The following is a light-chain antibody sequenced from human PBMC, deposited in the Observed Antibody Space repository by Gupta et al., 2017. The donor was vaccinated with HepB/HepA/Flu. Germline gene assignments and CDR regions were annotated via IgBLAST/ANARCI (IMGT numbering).Light chain of an antibody. J-gene: IGLJ2*01. V-gene: IGLV1-44*01. Sequence: QSVLTQAPSASGTPGQRVTISCSGSSSNIGINTVNWYQQLPGTAPKLLIFSNDQRPSGVPDRFSGSKSGTSASLAISGLQSEDEADYYCAAWDDSLNDHVVFGGGTKLTVL. CDR2: SND. CDR1: SSNIGINT. CDR3: AAWDDSLNDHVV.